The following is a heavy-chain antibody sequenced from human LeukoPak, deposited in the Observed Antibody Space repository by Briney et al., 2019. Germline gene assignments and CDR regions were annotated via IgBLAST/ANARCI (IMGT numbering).Heavy chain of an antibody. CDR2: ISGNGVTT. V-gene: IGHV3-64D*06. CDR1: GFTFRISA. CDR3: VGDGRDGYNIYFHH. D-gene: IGHD5-24*01. J-gene: IGHJ1*01. Sequence: GGSLRLSCSASGFTFRISAMHWVRQAPGKGLQYVSVISGNGVTTSYADSVKGRFTISRDNSKNTVYLQMSGLRAEDTAVYYCVGDGRDGYNIYFHHWGQGTLVTVSS.